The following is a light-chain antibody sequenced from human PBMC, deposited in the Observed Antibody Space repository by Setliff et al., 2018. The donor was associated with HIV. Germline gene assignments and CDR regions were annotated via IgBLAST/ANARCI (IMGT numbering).Light chain of an antibody. V-gene: IGLV2-14*03. Sequence: QSALAQPASVSGSPGQSITISCTGTSSDVGGYNYVSWYQLHPGKAPKLMIFDVSERPSGVSNRFSGSKSVNTASLTISGLQAEDEANYYCLSHTSRSTYVFGTGTKVTVL. CDR2: DVS. CDR1: SSDVGGYNY. J-gene: IGLJ1*01. CDR3: LSHTSRSTYV.